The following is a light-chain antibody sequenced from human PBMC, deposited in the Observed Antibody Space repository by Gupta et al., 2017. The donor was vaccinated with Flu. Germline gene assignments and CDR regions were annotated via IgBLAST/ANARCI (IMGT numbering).Light chain of an antibody. CDR3: TSYTSSSTRV. Sequence: QSALTQPASVSGSPGQSITISCTGTSSDVGGNNYVSCYQQPAGNPPILMMYEISHRPAVAANLFAGSKAGNTASTTSARLQAEDDAYYYCTSYTSSSTRVFGTGTKVTVL. CDR1: SSDVGGNNY. V-gene: IGLV2-14*01. CDR2: EIS. J-gene: IGLJ1*01.